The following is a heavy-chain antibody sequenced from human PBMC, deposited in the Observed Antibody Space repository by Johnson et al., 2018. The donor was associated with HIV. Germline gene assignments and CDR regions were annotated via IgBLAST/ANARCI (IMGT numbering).Heavy chain of an antibody. CDR1: GFTFSSYG. J-gene: IGHJ3*02. CDR2: ISYDGSDE. Sequence: QVQLVESGGGVAQPGRSLRLSCAASGFTFSSYGMHWVRQAPGRGLEWVAVISYDGSDEYYEVSVKGRFTISRDNSKSRLYLQMNSLRPEDTAGYFCAKDRGRWLQCFTTPDAFDIWGQGTMVTVSS. V-gene: IGHV3-30*18. CDR3: AKDRGRWLQCFTTPDAFDI. D-gene: IGHD5-24*01.